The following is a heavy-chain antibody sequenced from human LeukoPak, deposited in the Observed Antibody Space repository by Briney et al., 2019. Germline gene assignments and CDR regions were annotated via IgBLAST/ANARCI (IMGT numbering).Heavy chain of an antibody. CDR2: ITPSGGT. CDR3: ARDRYGDGFAHLDG. Sequence: ASVNVSCKASGYTFTSYAIHWVRQAPGQGLESRGWITPSGGTNYPQKFQGRVAITWETSITTAYMDLSRLTSDDTAVYYCARDRYGDGFAHLDGWGQGALVTVS. V-gene: IGHV1-2*02. D-gene: IGHD5-24*01. J-gene: IGHJ4*02. CDR1: GYTFTSYA.